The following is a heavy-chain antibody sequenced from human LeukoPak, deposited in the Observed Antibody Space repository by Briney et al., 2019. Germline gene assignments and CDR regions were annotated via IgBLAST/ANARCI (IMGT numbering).Heavy chain of an antibody. D-gene: IGHD1-26*01. CDR3: ARQEGGIVGPY. Sequence: PAETLSLTCTVSGGSINRYFWTGIRQPAGRGVEGIGRIYTGGSTNYNPSLKSRVTMSVDTSKNQFSLKLSSVTAADTAVYYCARQEGGIVGPYWGQGTLVTVSS. V-gene: IGHV4-4*07. CDR1: GGSINRYF. J-gene: IGHJ4*02. CDR2: IYTGGST.